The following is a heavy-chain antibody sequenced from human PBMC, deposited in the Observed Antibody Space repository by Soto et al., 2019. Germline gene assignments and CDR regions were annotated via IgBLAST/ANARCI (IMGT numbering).Heavy chain of an antibody. V-gene: IGHV1-69*08. J-gene: IGHJ5*02. D-gene: IGHD6-13*01. Sequence: QVQLVQSGAEVKKPGSSVKVSCKASGGTFSSYTISWVRQAPGQGLEWMGRIIPILGIANYAQKFQGRVTITADKSTSTAYMELSSLRSEDTAGYYCARDGVAGQLYWFDPWGQGTLVTVSS. CDR3: ARDGVAGQLYWFDP. CDR2: IIPILGIA. CDR1: GGTFSSYT.